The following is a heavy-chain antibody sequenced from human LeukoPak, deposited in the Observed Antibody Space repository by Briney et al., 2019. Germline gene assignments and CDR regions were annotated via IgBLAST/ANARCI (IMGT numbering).Heavy chain of an antibody. J-gene: IGHJ5*02. D-gene: IGHD2-2*01. CDR3: ARRLTQYDCFDP. CDR1: GDSVSINSVT. CDR2: TYYKSTWYN. V-gene: IGHV6-1*01. Sequence: SQTLSLTFAISGDSVSINSVTWNWLRQSPSRGLEWLGSTYYKSTWYNDYAVSVRGRITVNPDTSKNQFSLHLNSVTPEDTAVYYCARRLTQYDCFDPWGQGTLVTVPS.